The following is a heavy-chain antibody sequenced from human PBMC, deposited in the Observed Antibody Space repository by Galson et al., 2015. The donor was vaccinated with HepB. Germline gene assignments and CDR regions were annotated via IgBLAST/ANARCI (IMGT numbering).Heavy chain of an antibody. V-gene: IGHV3-30*18. CDR3: TKYSSSSNYYYGMDV. Sequence: SLRLSCAASGFTFSHYGMHWVRQAPGKGLEWVALISYDGSDKYYADSVKGRFTISRDNSKNTLYLQMNSLRVEDTAVYYCTKYSSSSNYYYGMDVWGQGTTVTVSS. CDR2: ISYDGSDK. CDR1: GFTFSHYG. J-gene: IGHJ6*02. D-gene: IGHD6-13*01.